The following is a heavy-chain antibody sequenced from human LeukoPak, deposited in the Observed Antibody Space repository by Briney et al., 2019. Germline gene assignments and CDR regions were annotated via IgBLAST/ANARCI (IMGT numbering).Heavy chain of an antibody. J-gene: IGHJ4*02. Sequence: SETLSLTCTASGGSISSSSYYWGWIRQPPGKGLEWIGYIYYSGSTNYNPSLKSRVTISVDTSKNQFSLKQSSVTAADTAVYYCGRATSTSGAVGRWSQGTLVTVSS. D-gene: IGHD2-2*01. CDR3: GRATSTSGAVGR. CDR1: GGSISSSSYY. CDR2: IYYSGST. V-gene: IGHV4-61*05.